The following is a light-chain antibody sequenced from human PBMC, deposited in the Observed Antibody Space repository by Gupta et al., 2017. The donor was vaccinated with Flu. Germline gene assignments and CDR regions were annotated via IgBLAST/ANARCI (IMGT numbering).Light chain of an antibody. Sequence: QSALTQPPSVSGAPRHTVTVSCTGSSANIGAGYDVHWYQQLPGTAPKLLIYGNSNRPSGVPDRFSGSKSGTSASLAITGLQAEDEADYYCQSYDSSLSGWVFGGGTKLTVL. CDR1: SANIGAGYD. CDR3: QSYDSSLSGWV. V-gene: IGLV1-40*01. CDR2: GNS. J-gene: IGLJ3*02.